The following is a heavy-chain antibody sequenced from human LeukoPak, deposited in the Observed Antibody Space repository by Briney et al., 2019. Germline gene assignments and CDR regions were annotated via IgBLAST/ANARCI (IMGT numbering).Heavy chain of an antibody. CDR3: AKNLYVSGSYSDY. D-gene: IGHD3-10*01. V-gene: IGHV3-23*01. CDR2: IIGSGGTT. CDR1: GFTFSSYA. J-gene: IGHJ4*02. Sequence: GGALRLSCVASGFTFSSYAMTWVRQAPGKGLEWVSTIIGSGGTTYYADSVQGRFIVSRDNSRDTLILQMSSLRAEDTAIYYCAKNLYVSGSYSDYWGQGTLVTVSS.